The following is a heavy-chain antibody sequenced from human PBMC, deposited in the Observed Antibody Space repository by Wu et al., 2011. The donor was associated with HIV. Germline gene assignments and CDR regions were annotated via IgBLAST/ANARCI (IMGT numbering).Heavy chain of an antibody. CDR3: ARLERTCKTGVSCYFDS. V-gene: IGHV5-51*01. CDR2: ISPGDSDT. CDR1: GYSFISYW. D-gene: IGHD1-14*01. Sequence: VQLVQSGAEVKKPGESLKISCKGSGYSFISYWIGWVRQMPGKGLEWMGLISPGDSDTRYSPSFQGHVTMSADRSISTTYLQCSSLKASDTAIYYCARLERTCKTGVSCYFDSWGQGTLVSVSS. J-gene: IGHJ4*02.